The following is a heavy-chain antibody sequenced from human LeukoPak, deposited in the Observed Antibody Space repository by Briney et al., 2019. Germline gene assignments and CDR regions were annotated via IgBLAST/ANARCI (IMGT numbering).Heavy chain of an antibody. CDR2: IIPIFGTA. D-gene: IGHD5-18*01. V-gene: IGHV1-69*13. CDR1: GGTFSSYA. CDR3: ARVAAMVKTLYYMDV. J-gene: IGHJ6*03. Sequence: GASVKASRKASGGTFSSYAISWVRQAPGQGLEWMGGIIPIFGTANYAQKFQGRVTITADESTSTAYMELSSLRSEDTAVYYCARVAAMVKTLYYMDVWGKGTTVTVSS.